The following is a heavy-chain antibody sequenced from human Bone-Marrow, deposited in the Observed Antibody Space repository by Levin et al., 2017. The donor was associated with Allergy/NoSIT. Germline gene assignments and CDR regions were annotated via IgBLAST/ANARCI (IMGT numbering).Heavy chain of an antibody. CDR1: EFRFSSHW. J-gene: IGHJ4*02. CDR3: ATGGYQVNY. D-gene: IGHD2-2*01. CDR2: IKEDGSEK. Sequence: GGSLRLSCAVSEFRFSSHWMSWVRQAPGKGLEWVAKIKEDGSEKYYVDSVKGRFTISRDNTQNSLYLQMSSLRAEDTAVYYCATGGYQVNYWGQGTLVSVSS. V-gene: IGHV3-7*01.